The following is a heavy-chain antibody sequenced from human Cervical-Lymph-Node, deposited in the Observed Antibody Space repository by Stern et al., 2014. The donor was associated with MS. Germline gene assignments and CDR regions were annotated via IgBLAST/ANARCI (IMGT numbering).Heavy chain of an antibody. Sequence: QLVESGPEVKKPGTSVKVSCKASGFTFTSSAVQWVRQARGKSLEWIGWIVVGSGNTNYAQKFQERVTITRDMSTSTAYMELSSLRSEDTAVYYCSAGYCSSTSCYAFDYWGQGTLVTVSS. CDR2: IVVGSGNT. CDR3: SAGYCSSTSCYAFDY. V-gene: IGHV1-58*01. CDR1: GFTFTSSA. J-gene: IGHJ4*02. D-gene: IGHD2-2*01.